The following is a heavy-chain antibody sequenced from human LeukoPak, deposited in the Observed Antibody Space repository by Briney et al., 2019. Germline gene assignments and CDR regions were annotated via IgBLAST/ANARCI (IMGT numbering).Heavy chain of an antibody. D-gene: IGHD3-3*01. CDR1: GGSFSGYY. CDR2: INHSGST. J-gene: IGHJ4*02. CDR3: ARTSKTYYDFWSGYYKRGQFDY. V-gene: IGHV4-34*01. Sequence: SETLSLTCAVYGGSFSGYYWSWIRQPPGKGLEWIGEINHSGSTNYNPSLKSRVTISVDTSKNQFSLKLSSVTAADTAVYYCARTSKTYYDFWSGYYKRGQFDYWGQGTLVTVSS.